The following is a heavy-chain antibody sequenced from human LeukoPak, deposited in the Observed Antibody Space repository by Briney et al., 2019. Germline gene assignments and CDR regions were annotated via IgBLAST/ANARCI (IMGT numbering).Heavy chain of an antibody. J-gene: IGHJ4*02. D-gene: IGHD1-26*01. CDR2: IYHSGST. V-gene: IGHV4-39*07. Sequence: PSETLSLTCTVSGGSISSSSYYWGWIRQPPGKGLEWIGEIYHSGSTNYNPSLKSRVTISVDKSKNQFSLKLSSVTAADTAVYYCARVEWELPYYYFDYWGQGTLVTVSS. CDR3: ARVEWELPYYYFDY. CDR1: GGSISSSSYY.